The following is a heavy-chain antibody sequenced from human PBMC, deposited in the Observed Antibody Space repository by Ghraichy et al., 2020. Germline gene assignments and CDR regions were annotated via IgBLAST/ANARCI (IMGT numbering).Heavy chain of an antibody. CDR2: IYYSGST. D-gene: IGHD3-10*01. J-gene: IGHJ3*02. CDR1: GGSISSSRYY. CDR3: ARHGEVLWFGELDYAFDI. Sequence: SETLSLTCTVSGGSISSSRYYWGWIRQPPGKGLEWIGSIYYSGSTYYNPSLKSRVTISVDTSKNQFSLKLSSVTAADTAGYYCARHGEVLWFGELDYAFDICGKETMVTVSS. V-gene: IGHV4-39*01.